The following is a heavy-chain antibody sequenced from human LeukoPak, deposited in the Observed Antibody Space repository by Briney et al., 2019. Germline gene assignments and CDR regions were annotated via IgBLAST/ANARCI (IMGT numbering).Heavy chain of an antibody. V-gene: IGHV4-34*01. Sequence: PSETLSLTCGVHGGSFSCYYGRSIRQPPGRGVGWIGEINQSGSTNYNPSLKSRVTISENKSKNQFSLKLSSVTAADTAVYYCARYEAGRGSGGITHDFDIWGQGTMVTVSS. CDR1: GGSFSCYY. CDR2: INQSGST. J-gene: IGHJ3*02. D-gene: IGHD2-15*01. CDR3: ARYEAGRGSGGITHDFDI.